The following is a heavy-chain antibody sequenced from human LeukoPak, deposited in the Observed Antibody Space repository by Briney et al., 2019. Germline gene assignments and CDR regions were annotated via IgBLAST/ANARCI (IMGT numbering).Heavy chain of an antibody. Sequence: ASVKVSFKASGYTFTGYYMHWVRQAPGQGLEWMGWINPDNGGTSYAQKFQGRVTMTRDMSISTAYMELSRLRSDDTAVYYCARDPSNSGYDYLYYFDYWGQGTLVTVSS. CDR1: GYTFTGYY. CDR3: ARDPSNSGYDYLYYFDY. J-gene: IGHJ4*02. D-gene: IGHD5-12*01. CDR2: INPDNGGT. V-gene: IGHV1-2*02.